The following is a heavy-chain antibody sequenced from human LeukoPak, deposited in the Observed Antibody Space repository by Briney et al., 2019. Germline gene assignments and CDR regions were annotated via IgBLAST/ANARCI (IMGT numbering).Heavy chain of an antibody. CDR1: GFTFGDYA. CDR3: TTTGGGYCSGGSCRDFDY. D-gene: IGHD2-15*01. CDR2: IRSKAYGGTT. V-gene: IGHV3-49*04. J-gene: IGHJ4*02. Sequence: GGSLRLSCTASGFTFGDYAMSWVRQAPGKGLEWVGFIRSKAYGGTTEYAASAKGRFTISRDDSKSIAYLQMNSLKTEDTAVYYCTTTGGGYCSGGSCRDFDYWGQGTLVTVSS.